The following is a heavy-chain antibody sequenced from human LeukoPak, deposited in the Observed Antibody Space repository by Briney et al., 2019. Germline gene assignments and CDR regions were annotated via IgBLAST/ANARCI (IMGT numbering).Heavy chain of an antibody. D-gene: IGHD5-18*01. Sequence: SVKVSCKASGGTFSSYAISWVRQAPGQGLEWMGGIIPIFGTANYAQKFQGRVTITADESMSTAYMELSSLRSEDTAVYYCARGGQTAMVTGYYYYYMDVWGKGTTVTVSS. CDR3: ARGGQTAMVTGYYYYYMDV. CDR2: IIPIFGTA. V-gene: IGHV1-69*13. J-gene: IGHJ6*03. CDR1: GGTFSSYA.